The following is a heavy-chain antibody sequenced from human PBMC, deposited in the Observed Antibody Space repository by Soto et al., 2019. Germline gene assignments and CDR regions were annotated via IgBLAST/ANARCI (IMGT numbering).Heavy chain of an antibody. V-gene: IGHV3-66*01. CDR3: ARDGRGGYSYISY. D-gene: IGHD5-18*01. CDR1: GFTVSSNY. J-gene: IGHJ4*02. CDR2: IYSGGST. Sequence: GGSLRLSCAASGFTVSSNYMSWVRQAPGKGLEWVSVIYSGGSTYYADSVKGRFTISRDNSKNTLYLQMNSLRAEDTAVYYCARDGRGGYSYISYWGQGTLVTVSS.